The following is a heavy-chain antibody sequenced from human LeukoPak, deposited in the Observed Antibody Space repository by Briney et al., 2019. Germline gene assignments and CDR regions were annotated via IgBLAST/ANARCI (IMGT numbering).Heavy chain of an antibody. V-gene: IGHV4-31*03. CDR2: IYYSGST. Sequence: PPETLSLTCTVSGGSISSGGYYWSWIRQHPGKGLEWIGYIYYSGSTYYNPSLKSRVTISVDTSKNQFSLKLSSVTAADTAVYYCARGVDCSDFAFDIWGQGTMVTVSP. J-gene: IGHJ3*02. CDR3: ARGVDCSDFAFDI. CDR1: GGSISSGGYY. D-gene: IGHD2-15*01.